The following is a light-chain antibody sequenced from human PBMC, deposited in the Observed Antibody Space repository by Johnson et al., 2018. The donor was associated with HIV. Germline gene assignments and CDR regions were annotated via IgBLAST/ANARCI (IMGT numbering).Light chain of an antibody. CDR3: GTWDSSLSVYV. CDR1: TSKIGNNY. J-gene: IGLJ1*01. Sequence: QSVLTQPPSVSAAPGQKVTISCSGSTSKIGNNYVSWYQHLPGAAPKLLIYDNNKRPSGIPDRFSGSKSGTSATLDITGLQTGDEADYYCGTWDSSLSVYVFAPGTKVPVL. V-gene: IGLV1-51*01. CDR2: DNN.